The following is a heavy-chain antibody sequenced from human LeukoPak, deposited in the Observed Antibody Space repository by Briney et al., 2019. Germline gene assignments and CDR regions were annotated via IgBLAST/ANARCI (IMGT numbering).Heavy chain of an antibody. V-gene: IGHV4-59*04. CDR3: AAVVVPAAISGWL. CDR2: IHYTGTT. J-gene: IGHJ4*02. D-gene: IGHD2-2*01. Sequence: KPSETLSLTCIVSGGSINNHYWTWIRQTPGKGLEWIGDIHYTGTTYYNPSLKSRITISVDTSKNQFSLKLSSVTAADTAVYYCAAVVVPAAISGWLWGQGTLVTVSS. CDR1: GGSINNHY.